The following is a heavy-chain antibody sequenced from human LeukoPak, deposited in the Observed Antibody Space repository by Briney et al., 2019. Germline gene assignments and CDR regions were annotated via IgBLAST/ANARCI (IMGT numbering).Heavy chain of an antibody. Sequence: ASVKVSCKASGYTFTSYDINWVRQATGQGLEWMGWMNPNSGNTGYAQKFQGRVTMTRNTSLSTAYMELSSLRSEDTAVYYCASYYYGSGSYNYFDYWGQGTLVTVSS. V-gene: IGHV1-8*01. CDR1: GYTFTSYD. J-gene: IGHJ4*02. D-gene: IGHD3-10*01. CDR2: MNPNSGNT. CDR3: ASYYYGSGSYNYFDY.